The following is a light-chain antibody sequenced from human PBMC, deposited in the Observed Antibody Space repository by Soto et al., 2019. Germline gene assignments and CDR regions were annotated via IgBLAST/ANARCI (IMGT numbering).Light chain of an antibody. CDR1: QSVLYSSNNKNY. Sequence: DIVMTQSPDSLAVSLGERATINCKSSQSVLYSSNNKNYLAWYQKKPGQPPKLLIYWASTRESGGPDRFSGSWSGKNFTLTINNMQADDLAVYFCQQYYRTTGTSGQGTKVEIK. CDR2: WAS. CDR3: QQYYRTTGT. J-gene: IGKJ1*01. V-gene: IGKV4-1*01.